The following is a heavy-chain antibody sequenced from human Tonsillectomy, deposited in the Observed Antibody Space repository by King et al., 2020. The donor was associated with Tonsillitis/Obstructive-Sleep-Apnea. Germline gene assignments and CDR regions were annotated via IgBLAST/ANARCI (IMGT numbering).Heavy chain of an antibody. CDR2: INPSGGST. CDR3: ARTRSSSGWYGRGGYYYGMDV. J-gene: IGHJ6*02. V-gene: IGHV1-46*01. Sequence: QLVQSGAEVKKPGASMKVSCKASGYTFTSYYMHWVRQAPGQGLEWMGIINPSGGSTSYAQKFQGRVTMTRDTSTSTVYMELSSLRSEDTAVFYCARTRSSSGWYGRGGYYYGMDVWGQGTTVTVSS. D-gene: IGHD6-13*01. CDR1: GYTFTSYY.